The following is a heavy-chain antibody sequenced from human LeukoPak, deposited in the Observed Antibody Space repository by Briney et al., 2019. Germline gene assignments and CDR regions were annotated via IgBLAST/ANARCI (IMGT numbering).Heavy chain of an antibody. CDR2: IKQDGSEK. Sequence: PGGSLRLSCAASGFTFSNYWMTWVRQAPGKGLEWVANIKQDGSEKYYVDSVKGRFTISRDNARNSLYLQMNSLRAEDTAVYYCAKGGMSPVDYWGQGTLVTVSS. J-gene: IGHJ4*02. V-gene: IGHV3-7*03. D-gene: IGHD6-13*01. CDR1: GFTFSNYW. CDR3: AKGGMSPVDY.